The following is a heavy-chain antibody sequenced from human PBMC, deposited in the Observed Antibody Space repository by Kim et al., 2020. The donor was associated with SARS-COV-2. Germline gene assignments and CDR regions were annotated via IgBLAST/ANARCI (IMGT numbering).Heavy chain of an antibody. CDR3: ARDSRYCSSTSCYEGDYYYYGMDV. J-gene: IGHJ6*02. D-gene: IGHD2-2*01. Sequence: ASVKVSCKASGYTFTSYGISWVRQAPGQGLEWMGWISAYNGNTNYAQKLQGRVTMTTDTSTSTAYMELRSLRSDDTAVYYCARDSRYCSSTSCYEGDYYYYGMDVWGQGTTVTVSS. V-gene: IGHV1-18*01. CDR1: GYTFTSYG. CDR2: ISAYNGNT.